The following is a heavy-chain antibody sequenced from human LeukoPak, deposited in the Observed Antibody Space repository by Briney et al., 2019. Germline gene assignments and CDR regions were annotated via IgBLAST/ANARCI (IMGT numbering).Heavy chain of an antibody. D-gene: IGHD6-13*01. CDR2: IYHSGST. CDR3: ASAEPRGSSWYPY. J-gene: IGHJ4*02. V-gene: IGHV4-4*02. Sequence: DPSETLSLTCAVSGSSISSNNWWWSWVRQPPGKGLEWIGEIYHSGSTNYNPSRMSRVTISLDKSKNQFSLKLSSVTAAESAVYYCASAEPRGSSWYPYWGQGTLVTVSS. CDR1: GSSISSNNW.